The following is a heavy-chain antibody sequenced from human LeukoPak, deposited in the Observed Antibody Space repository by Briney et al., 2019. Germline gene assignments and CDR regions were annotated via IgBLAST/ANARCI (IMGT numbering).Heavy chain of an antibody. V-gene: IGHV3-23*01. Sequence: PGGSLRLSCAASGFTFSSYAMSWVRQAPGKGLEWVSTISGSGGNTYYADSVKGRFTISRDNSENTLYPQMHSPRAEDTALDYCAKGQSSTSSKWFDPWGQGTLVTVSS. J-gene: IGHJ5*02. CDR1: GFTFSSYA. D-gene: IGHD6-6*01. CDR2: ISGSGGNT. CDR3: AKGQSSTSSKWFDP.